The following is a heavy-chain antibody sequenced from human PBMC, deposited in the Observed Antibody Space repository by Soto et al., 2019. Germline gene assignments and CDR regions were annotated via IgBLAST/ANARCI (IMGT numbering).Heavy chain of an antibody. Sequence: SETLSLTCTVSGGSISSYYWSWIRQPPGKGLEWIGYIYDSGSTNYNPSLKSRVTISADTSKNQFSLKVNSVTAADTAVYYCATKYSAIGLEEYFQHWGQGTLVTVSS. V-gene: IGHV4-59*08. CDR1: GGSISSYY. CDR2: IYDSGST. J-gene: IGHJ1*01. CDR3: ATKYSAIGLEEYFQH. D-gene: IGHD2-15*01.